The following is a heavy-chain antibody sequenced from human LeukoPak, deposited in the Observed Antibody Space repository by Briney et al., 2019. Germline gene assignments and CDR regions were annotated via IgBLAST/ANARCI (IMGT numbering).Heavy chain of an antibody. D-gene: IGHD6-13*01. CDR2: IYYSGNT. Sequence: SETLSLTCTVSGGSISTYYWSWIRQPPGKGLEWIGYIYYSGNTNYNPSLKSRVSISVDTSKNQFSLKLSSVSAADTAVYYCARGSSPAYSSSWYDSWGQGTLVTVFS. CDR3: ARGSSPAYSSSWYDS. V-gene: IGHV4-59*01. J-gene: IGHJ5*02. CDR1: GGSISTYY.